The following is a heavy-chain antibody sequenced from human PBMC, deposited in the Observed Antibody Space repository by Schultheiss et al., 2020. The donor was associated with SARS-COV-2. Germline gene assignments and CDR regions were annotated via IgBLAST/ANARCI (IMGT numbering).Heavy chain of an antibody. Sequence: SVKVSCKASGYTFTSYAMNWVRQAPGQGLEWMGGIIPIFGTANYAQKFQGRVTITADESTSTAYMELSSLRSEDTAVYYCARSYHGDYFDYWGQGTLVTVSS. CDR2: IIPIFGTA. CDR3: ARSYHGDYFDY. J-gene: IGHJ4*02. D-gene: IGHD1-26*01. CDR1: GYTFTSYA. V-gene: IGHV1-69*13.